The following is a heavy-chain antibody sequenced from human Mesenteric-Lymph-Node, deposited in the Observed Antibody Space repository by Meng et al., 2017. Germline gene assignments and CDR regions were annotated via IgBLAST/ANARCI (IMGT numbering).Heavy chain of an antibody. CDR3: ARELPSVRGDALDL. J-gene: IGHJ5*02. D-gene: IGHD3-10*01. Sequence: GESLKISCAASGFTFDDYGMSWVRQAPGKGLEWVSGINWNGGSTGYADSVKGRFTISRDNAKNSLYLQMNSLRVEDAAVYYCARELPSVRGDALDLWGQGTLVTVSS. CDR2: INWNGGST. CDR1: GFTFDDYG. V-gene: IGHV3-20*04.